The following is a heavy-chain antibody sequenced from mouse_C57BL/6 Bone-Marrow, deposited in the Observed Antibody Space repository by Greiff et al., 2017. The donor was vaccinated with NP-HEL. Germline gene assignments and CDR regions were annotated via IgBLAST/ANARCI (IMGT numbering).Heavy chain of an antibody. J-gene: IGHJ3*01. V-gene: IGHV1-59*01. CDR1: GYTFTSYW. Sequence: QVQLKQPGAELVRPGTSVKLSCKASGYTFTSYWMHWVKQRPGQGLEWIGVIDPSDSYTNYNQKFKGKATLTVDTSSSTAYMQLSSLTSEDSAFYSCARHYLGAWFAYWGQGTLVTVSA. D-gene: IGHD1-1*02. CDR2: IDPSDSYT. CDR3: ARHYLGAWFAY.